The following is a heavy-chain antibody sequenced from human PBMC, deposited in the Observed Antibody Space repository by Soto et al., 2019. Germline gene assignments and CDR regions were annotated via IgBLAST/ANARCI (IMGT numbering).Heavy chain of an antibody. CDR1: GGSISSYY. CDR3: ASACVLRYFDWLPCFGMDV. D-gene: IGHD3-9*01. Sequence: SETLSLTCTVSGGSISSYYWSWIRQPPGKGLEWIGYIYYSGSTNYNPSLKSRVTISVDTSKNQFSLKLGSVTAADTAVYYCASACVLRYFDWLPCFGMDVWGQGTTVTVS. CDR2: IYYSGST. J-gene: IGHJ6*02. V-gene: IGHV4-59*01.